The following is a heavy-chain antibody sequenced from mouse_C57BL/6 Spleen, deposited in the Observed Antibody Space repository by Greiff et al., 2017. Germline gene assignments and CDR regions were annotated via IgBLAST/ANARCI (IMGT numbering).Heavy chain of an antibody. V-gene: IGHV1-81*01. CDR2: IYPRSGNT. D-gene: IGHD3-2*02. J-gene: IGHJ3*01. CDR1: GYTFTSYG. CDR3: ARWTAQATFAY. Sequence: VKLVESGAELARPGASVKLSCKASGYTFTSYGISWVKQRTGQGLEWIGEIYPRSGNTYYNEKFKGKATLTADKSSSTAYMELRSVTSEDSAVYICARWTAQATFAYCGQETLVTVSA.